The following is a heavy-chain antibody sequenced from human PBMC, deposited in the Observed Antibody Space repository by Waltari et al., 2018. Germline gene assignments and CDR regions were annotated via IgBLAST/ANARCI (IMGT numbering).Heavy chain of an antibody. J-gene: IGHJ4*02. CDR2: IYPGDSDT. CDR1: GYSFTSYW. Sequence: EVQLVQSGAEVKKPGESLKISCKGSGYSFTSYWIGWVRQMPGKGLEWMGIIYPGDSDTGYSPSFQGQVTISADKSISTAYLQWSSLKASDTAMYYCARGVDFRVGALLHFDYWGQGTLVTVSS. CDR3: ARGVDFRVGALLHFDY. V-gene: IGHV5-51*01. D-gene: IGHD1-26*01.